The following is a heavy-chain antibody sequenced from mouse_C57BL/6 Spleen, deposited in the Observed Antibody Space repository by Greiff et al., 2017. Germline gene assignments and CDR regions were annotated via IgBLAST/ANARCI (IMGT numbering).Heavy chain of an antibody. CDR1: GYAFSSYW. Sequence: QVQLKESGAELVKPGASVKISCKASGYAFSSYWMNWVKQRPGKGLEWIGQIYPGDGDTNYNGKFKGKATLTADKSSSTAYMQLSSLTSEDSAVYFCARGFYDYDEGGSMDYWGQGTSVTVSS. CDR3: ARGFYDYDEGGSMDY. CDR2: IYPGDGDT. J-gene: IGHJ4*01. D-gene: IGHD2-4*01. V-gene: IGHV1-80*01.